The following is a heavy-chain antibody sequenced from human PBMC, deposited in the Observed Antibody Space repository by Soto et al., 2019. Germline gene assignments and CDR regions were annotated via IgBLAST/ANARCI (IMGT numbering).Heavy chain of an antibody. J-gene: IGHJ6*02. CDR2: ISGSGGST. V-gene: IGHV3-23*01. Sequence: TGGSLRLSCAASGFTFSSYAMSWVRQAPGKGLEWVSAISGSGGSTYYADSVKGRFTISRDNSKNTLYLQMNSLRAEDTAVYYCARAIYDFWSRGLSHYYYYGMDVCGQGTTVTVSS. CDR1: GFTFSSYA. D-gene: IGHD3-3*01. CDR3: ARAIYDFWSRGLSHYYYYGMDV.